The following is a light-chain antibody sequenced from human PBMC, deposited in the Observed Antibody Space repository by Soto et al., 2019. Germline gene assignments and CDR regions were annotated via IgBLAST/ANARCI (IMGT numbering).Light chain of an antibody. CDR2: EVS. Sequence: LTQPPSASGSPGQSVTISCTGTSSDVGGYNYVSWYQQHPGKAPKLMIYEVSKRPSGVPDRFSGSKSGNTASLTVSGLQAEDEADYYCSSYAGSNNFGVFGGGTQLTVL. CDR1: SSDVGGYNY. CDR3: SSYAGSNNFGV. V-gene: IGLV2-8*01. J-gene: IGLJ7*01.